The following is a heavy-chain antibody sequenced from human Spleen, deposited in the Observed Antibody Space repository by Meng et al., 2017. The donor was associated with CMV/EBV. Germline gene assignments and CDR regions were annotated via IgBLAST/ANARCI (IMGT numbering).Heavy chain of an antibody. J-gene: IGHJ6*02. D-gene: IGHD2-15*01. CDR3: ARPNDSRSGMDV. V-gene: IGHV5-51*01. CDR2: IYPGDSDT. CDR1: GYSFTIYW. Sequence: KVSCKGSGYSFTIYWIGWVRQMHGKGLEWTGIIYPGDSDTRYSPSFQGQVTISADKSISTAYLQRSSLKASDTAMYYCARPNDSRSGMDVWGQGTTVTVSS.